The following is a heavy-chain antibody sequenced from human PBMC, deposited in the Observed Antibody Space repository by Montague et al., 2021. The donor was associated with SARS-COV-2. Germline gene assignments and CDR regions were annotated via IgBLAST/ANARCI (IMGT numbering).Heavy chain of an antibody. CDR3: AREGSGRGYYYYGMDV. D-gene: IGHD3-10*01. V-gene: IGHV4-59*01. Sequence: KPSLKSRVTISVYTSKNQFSLKLSSVTAADTAVYYCAREGSGRGYYYYGMDVWGQGTKVTV. J-gene: IGHJ6*02.